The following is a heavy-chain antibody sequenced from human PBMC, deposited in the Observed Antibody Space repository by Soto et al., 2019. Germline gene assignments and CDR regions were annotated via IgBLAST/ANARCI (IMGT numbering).Heavy chain of an antibody. CDR3: AKEMTSGYYLFDY. CDR1: GFTFSNFW. J-gene: IGHJ4*02. D-gene: IGHD3-22*01. CDR2: INGDGSST. Sequence: PGGSLRLSCAASGFTFSNFWMHWVRQAPGKGLVWVSNINGDGSSTSYAASVKGRFTISRDNSKNTVYLQMNSLRAEDAAVYYCAKEMTSGYYLFDYWGQGTLVTVSS. V-gene: IGHV3-74*01.